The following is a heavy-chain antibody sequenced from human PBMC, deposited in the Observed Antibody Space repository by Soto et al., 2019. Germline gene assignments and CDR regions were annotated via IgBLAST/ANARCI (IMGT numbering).Heavy chain of an antibody. V-gene: IGHV4-59*01. Sequence: PSETLSLTCTVSGGSLSGYFWSWIRHPQGKGLEWIGYIYSSGSNNYPPSLKSRVTMSVDTSKNKMSLKLRSVTAADAAVYYCAREMNSSGYSAFDHWGQGTVVTVSS. J-gene: IGHJ4*02. CDR2: IYSSGSN. CDR1: GGSLSGYF. CDR3: AREMNSSGYSAFDH. D-gene: IGHD3-22*01.